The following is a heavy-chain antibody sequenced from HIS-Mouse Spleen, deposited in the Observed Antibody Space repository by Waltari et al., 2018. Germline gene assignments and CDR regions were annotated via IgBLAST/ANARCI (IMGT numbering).Heavy chain of an antibody. CDR2: IYYIGST. V-gene: IGHV4-39*07. Sequence: QLQLQESGPGLVKPSETLSLTCTVSGGSISSSSYYWGGIRQPPGKGREWIGSIYYIGSTSYNPSLKSRVTISVDTSKNQFSLKLSSVTAADTAVYYCAREIPYSSSWYDWYFDLWGRGTLVTVSS. CDR3: AREIPYSSSWYDWYFDL. D-gene: IGHD6-13*01. J-gene: IGHJ2*01. CDR1: GGSISSSSYY.